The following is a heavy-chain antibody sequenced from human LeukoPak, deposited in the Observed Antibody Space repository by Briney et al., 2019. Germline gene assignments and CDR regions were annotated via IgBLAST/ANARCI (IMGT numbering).Heavy chain of an antibody. J-gene: IGHJ6*02. D-gene: IGHD4-23*01. CDR2: INPNSGGT. V-gene: IGHV1-2*02. CDR3: ATAGRYGGNSRYYYYGMDV. CDR1: GYTFTGYY. Sequence: VASVKVSCKASGYTFTGYYMHWVRQAPGQGLEWMGWINPNSGGTNYAQKFQGRVTMTRDTSISTAYMELGRLRSDDTAVYYCATAGRYGGNSRYYYYGMDVWGQGTTVTVSS.